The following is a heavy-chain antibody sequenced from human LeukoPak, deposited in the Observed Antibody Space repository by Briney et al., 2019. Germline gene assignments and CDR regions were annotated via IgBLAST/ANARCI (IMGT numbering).Heavy chain of an antibody. D-gene: IGHD3-22*01. CDR2: INSDGSST. V-gene: IGHV3-74*01. J-gene: IGHJ4*02. CDR3: ARGEPQTYYDSSGVDY. CDR1: GCTFSSYW. Sequence: GGSLRLSCAASGCTFSSYWMHWVRQAPGKGLVWVSRINSDGSSTSYADSVKGRFTISRDNAKNTLYLQMNSLRAEDTAVYYCARGEPQTYYDSSGVDYWGQGTLVTVSS.